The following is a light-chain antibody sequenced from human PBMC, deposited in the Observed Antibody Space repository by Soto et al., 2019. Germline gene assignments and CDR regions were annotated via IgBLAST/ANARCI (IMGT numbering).Light chain of an antibody. J-gene: IGKJ1*01. Sequence: EIVLTQSPGTLSLSPGERATLSCRASQRVSSNYLAWYQQKPGQAPRRLIYGASNRATGIPDRFSGSGYGTSFTLTISTLEPEDFAVYYCQQYGSSPWTFGHGTKVEIK. CDR2: GAS. CDR3: QQYGSSPWT. CDR1: QRVSSNY. V-gene: IGKV3-20*01.